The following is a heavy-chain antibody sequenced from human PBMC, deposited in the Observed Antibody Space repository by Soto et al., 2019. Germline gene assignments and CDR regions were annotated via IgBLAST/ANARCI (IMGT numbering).Heavy chain of an antibody. CDR1: GFTFSSYW. Sequence: PGGSLRLSCAASGFTFSSYWMHWVRQAPGKGLVWVSRINSDGSSTSYADSVKGQFTISRDNAKNTLYLQMNSLRAEDTAVYYCARELWELRTIDAFDIWGQGTMVTVSS. J-gene: IGHJ3*02. V-gene: IGHV3-74*01. CDR2: INSDGSST. CDR3: ARELWELRTIDAFDI. D-gene: IGHD1-26*01.